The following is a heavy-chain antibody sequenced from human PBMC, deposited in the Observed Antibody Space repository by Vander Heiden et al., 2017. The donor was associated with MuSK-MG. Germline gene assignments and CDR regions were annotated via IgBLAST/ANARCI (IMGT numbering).Heavy chain of an antibody. CDR3: ARSNYYDESNYYNSLDF. CDR1: GGTFNSFS. CDR2: IIPILGVA. Sequence: QVQLVQSGTEEKKPGSSVKVSCKASGGTFNSFSFSWVRQAPGQGLEWMGRIIPILGVANYAQKFQGRVTMTADKSTSTAFMELSNLRSEDTAVVYCARSNYYDESNYYNSLDFWGQGTVVTVSS. J-gene: IGHJ3*01. V-gene: IGHV1-69*02. D-gene: IGHD3-22*01.